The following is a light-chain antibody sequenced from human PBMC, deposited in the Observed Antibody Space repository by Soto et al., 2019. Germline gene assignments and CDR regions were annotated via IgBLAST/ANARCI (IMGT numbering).Light chain of an antibody. Sequence: AIQMTQFPSSLSASVGDRVTITCRASKGIRNDLGWYQQKSGRAPKLLIFGASTLQGGVPSRFSGSGSGTDFTLTISSLQPEDFATYYCLHDYNFPYTFGQGTKVEIK. J-gene: IGKJ2*01. CDR1: KGIRND. V-gene: IGKV1-6*01. CDR2: GAS. CDR3: LHDYNFPYT.